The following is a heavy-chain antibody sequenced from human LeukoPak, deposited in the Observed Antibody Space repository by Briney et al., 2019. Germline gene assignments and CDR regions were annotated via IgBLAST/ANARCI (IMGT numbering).Heavy chain of an antibody. CDR1: GFTFDDYA. Sequence: GGSLRLSCAASGFTFDDYAMHWFRQAPGKGLEWVSGISWNSGSIGYADSVKGRFTISRDNAKNSLYLQMNSLRAEDTALYYCAKGSAAAVAGFSYYFDYWGQGTLVTVSS. CDR2: ISWNSGSI. CDR3: AKGSAAAVAGFSYYFDY. V-gene: IGHV3-9*01. D-gene: IGHD6-19*01. J-gene: IGHJ4*02.